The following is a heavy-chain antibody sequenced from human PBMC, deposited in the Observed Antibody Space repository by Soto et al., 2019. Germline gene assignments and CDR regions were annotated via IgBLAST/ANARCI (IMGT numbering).Heavy chain of an antibody. D-gene: IGHD3-3*02. Sequence: QVQLQESGPGLVKTSGTLSLTCVVSGGSISNSNWWTWVRQSPGKGLEWIGEVYHTGSTNYNPALKSRVTISVDESKNQFSLRLRSVTAADTAVFYCARRTQALEVVMLRADAFDIWGQGTRVTVSS. CDR1: GGSISNSNW. CDR3: ARRTQALEVVMLRADAFDI. CDR2: VYHTGST. J-gene: IGHJ3*02. V-gene: IGHV4-4*02.